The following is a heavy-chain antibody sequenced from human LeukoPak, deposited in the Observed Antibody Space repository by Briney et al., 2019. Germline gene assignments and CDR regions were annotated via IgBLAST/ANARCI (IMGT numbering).Heavy chain of an antibody. D-gene: IGHD1-14*01. Sequence: GGSLRLSCAASGFTFITNDMTWVRQAPGKRLEWGSGLYSDGNTKYADSVQGRFTISRDNSKNTLYLEINSLSPDDTAVYYCARGVEPLAANTLAYWGQGTLVTVSS. CDR3: ARGVEPLAANTLAY. J-gene: IGHJ4*02. CDR2: LYSDGNT. CDR1: GFTFITND. V-gene: IGHV3-53*01.